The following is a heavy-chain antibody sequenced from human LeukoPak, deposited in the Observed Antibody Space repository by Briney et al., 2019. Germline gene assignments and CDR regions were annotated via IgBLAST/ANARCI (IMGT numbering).Heavy chain of an antibody. D-gene: IGHD3-10*01. CDR2: ISYDGSNK. CDR3: ARDINIWFGELFYFDY. Sequence: GGSLRLSCAASGFTFSSYAMHWVRQALGKGLEWVAVISYDGSNKYYADSVKGRFTISRDNSKNTLYLQMNGLRAEDTAVYYCARDINIWFGELFYFDYWGQGTLVTVSS. CDR1: GFTFSSYA. J-gene: IGHJ4*02. V-gene: IGHV3-30-3*01.